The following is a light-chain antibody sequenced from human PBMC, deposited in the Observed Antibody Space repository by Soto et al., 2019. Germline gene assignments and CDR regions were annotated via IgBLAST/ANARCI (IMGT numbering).Light chain of an antibody. V-gene: IGLV2-23*01. Sequence: QSALTQPASVSGSPGQSITISCTGTSSDVGGYNYVSWYQQHPGKAPKLMIYEASKRPSGVSSRFSGSKSGNTASLTISGLQAEDEADYYCCSYAGRTTYVFGTGTKLTVL. J-gene: IGLJ1*01. CDR2: EAS. CDR1: SSDVGGYNY. CDR3: CSYAGRTTYV.